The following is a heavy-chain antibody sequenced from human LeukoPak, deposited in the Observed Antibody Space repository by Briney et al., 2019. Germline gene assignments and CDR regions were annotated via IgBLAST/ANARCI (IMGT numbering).Heavy chain of an antibody. Sequence: PGRSLRLSCAASGFTFSSYAMHWVRQAPGKGLEWVAVISYDGSNKYYADSVKGRFTISRDNSKNTLYLQMNSLRAEDTAVYYCARGGGVATIGSQYYFDYWGQGTLVTVSS. CDR2: ISYDGSNK. CDR1: GFTFSSYA. V-gene: IGHV3-30-3*01. D-gene: IGHD5-12*01. J-gene: IGHJ4*02. CDR3: ARGGGVATIGSQYYFDY.